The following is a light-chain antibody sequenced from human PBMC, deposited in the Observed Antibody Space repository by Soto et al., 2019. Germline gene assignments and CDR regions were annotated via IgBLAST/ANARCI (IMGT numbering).Light chain of an antibody. CDR2: AAF. CDR3: QQYDSSPYT. Sequence: IVLRQSPGTVALSPGERATLSCRAIPSVSSTYLSWYQQKPGQAPRLLIYAAFSRDTGLPDPFSGSASGTAFPLTIIRLVSEDFAVYYCQQYDSSPYTFGQGTTLEIK. V-gene: IGKV3-20*01. CDR1: PSVSSTY. J-gene: IGKJ2*01.